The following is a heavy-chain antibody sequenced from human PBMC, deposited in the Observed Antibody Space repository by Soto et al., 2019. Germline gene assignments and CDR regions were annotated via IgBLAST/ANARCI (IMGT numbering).Heavy chain of an antibody. CDR2: INPNSGGT. Sequence: GASVKVSCKASGYTFTGYYMHWVRQAPGQGLEWMGWINPNSGGTNYAQKFQGWVTMTRDTSISTAYMELSRLRSDDTAVYYCARSSSSWYHYGMDVWGQGTTVTVSS. CDR1: GYTFTGYY. V-gene: IGHV1-2*04. J-gene: IGHJ6*02. D-gene: IGHD6-13*01. CDR3: ARSSSSWYHYGMDV.